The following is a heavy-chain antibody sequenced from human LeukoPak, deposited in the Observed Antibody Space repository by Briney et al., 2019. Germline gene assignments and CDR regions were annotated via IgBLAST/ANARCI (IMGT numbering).Heavy chain of an antibody. J-gene: IGHJ6*02. CDR3: VRDQKWLQTYFYHGMDV. Sequence: GGSLRLSCAPSGFTFSSYWMNWVRQAPGEGLEWVANINQDGSEKYYVDSVKGRFTISRDNAKNSVSLQMNSLRAEDMAVYYCVRDQKWLQTYFYHGMDVWGQGTTVTVSS. D-gene: IGHD5-24*01. CDR2: INQDGSEK. CDR1: GFTFSSYW. V-gene: IGHV3-7*01.